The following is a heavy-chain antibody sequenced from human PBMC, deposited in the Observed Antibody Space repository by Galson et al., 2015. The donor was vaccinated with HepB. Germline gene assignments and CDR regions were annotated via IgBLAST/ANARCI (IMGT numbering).Heavy chain of an antibody. D-gene: IGHD4-17*01. CDR2: INTNTGNP. Sequence: SVKVSCKASGYTFTSYAMNWVRQAPGQGLEWMGWINTNTGNPTYAQGFTGRFVFSLDTSVSTAYLQISSLKAEDTAVYYCARDRCGDYCYYYGMDVWGQGTTVTVSS. V-gene: IGHV7-4-1*02. CDR1: GYTFTSYA. J-gene: IGHJ6*02. CDR3: ARDRCGDYCYYYGMDV.